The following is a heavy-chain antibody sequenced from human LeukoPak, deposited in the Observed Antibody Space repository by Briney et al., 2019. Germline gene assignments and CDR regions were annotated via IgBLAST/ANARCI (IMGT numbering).Heavy chain of an antibody. D-gene: IGHD3-10*01. V-gene: IGHV4-61*05. CDR3: ARCYYYGSGSYRYYMDV. CDR1: GGSISSSSYY. J-gene: IGHJ6*03. Sequence: PSETLSLTCTVSGGSISSSSYYWGWIRQPPGKGLEWIGYIDHTGSTNYNPSLNSRVTISRDTSKNHFSLELSSVTAADTAVYYCARCYYYGSGSYRYYMDVWGKGTTVTISS. CDR2: IDHTGST.